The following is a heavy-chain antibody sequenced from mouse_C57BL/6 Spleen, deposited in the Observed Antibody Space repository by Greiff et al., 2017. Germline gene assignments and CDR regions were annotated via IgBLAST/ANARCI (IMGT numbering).Heavy chain of an antibody. V-gene: IGHV2-3*01. CDR2: IWGDGST. D-gene: IGHD2-3*01. Sequence: VKLMESGPGLVAPSPSLSISCTASGFSLTSYGVRWVRQPPGQGLEWLGVIWGDGSTNYYSALISSLSSRKNNSKSQVFLKLNSLQTDDTATYYGAKDGYCGPNYYAMDYWGQGTSVTVSA. J-gene: IGHJ4*01. CDR1: GFSLTSYG. CDR3: AKDGYCGPNYYAMDY.